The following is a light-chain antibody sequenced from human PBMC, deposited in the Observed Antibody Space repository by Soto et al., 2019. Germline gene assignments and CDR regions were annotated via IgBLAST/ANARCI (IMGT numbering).Light chain of an antibody. CDR1: SSDVGSYYL. J-gene: IGLJ2*01. CDR3: SSYAGNSTYVV. CDR2: EVS. Sequence: QSALTQPASVSGSPGQSITISCTGTSSDVGSYYLVSWYQQHPGKAPKLIIYEVSKWPSGVSNRFSGSKSGNTASLTISGLQAEDEADYYCSSYAGNSTYVVFGGGTKVTVL. V-gene: IGLV2-23*02.